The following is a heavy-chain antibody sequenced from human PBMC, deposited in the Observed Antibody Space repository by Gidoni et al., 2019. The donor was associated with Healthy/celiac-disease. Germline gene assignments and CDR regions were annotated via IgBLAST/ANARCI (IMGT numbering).Heavy chain of an antibody. V-gene: IGHV4-34*01. CDR1: GGSFSGYY. Sequence: QVQLQQWGAGLLKPSETLSLTCAVYGGSFSGYYWSWIRQPPGKGLEWIGEINHSGSTNYNPSLKSRVTISVDTSKNQFSLKLSSVTAADTAVYYCARGRRYCSSTSCYRDYGMDVWGQGTTVTVSS. CDR3: ARGRRYCSSTSCYRDYGMDV. J-gene: IGHJ6*02. D-gene: IGHD2-2*02. CDR2: INHSGST.